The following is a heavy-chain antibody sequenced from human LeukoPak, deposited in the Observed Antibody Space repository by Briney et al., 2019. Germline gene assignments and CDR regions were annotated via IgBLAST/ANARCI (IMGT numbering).Heavy chain of an antibody. J-gene: IGHJ3*02. V-gene: IGHV3-66*02. Sequence: GGSLRLSCAASGFTVSSNYMSWVRQAPGKGLEWVSVIYSGGSTHYADSVKGRFTISRDNSKNTLYLQMNSLRAEDTAVYYCARRSKYYDFWSGEDAFDIWGQGTMVTVSS. CDR2: IYSGGST. D-gene: IGHD3-3*01. CDR1: GFTVSSNY. CDR3: ARRSKYYDFWSGEDAFDI.